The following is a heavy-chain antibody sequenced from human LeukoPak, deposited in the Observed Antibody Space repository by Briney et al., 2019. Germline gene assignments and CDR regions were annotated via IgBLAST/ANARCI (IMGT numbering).Heavy chain of an antibody. D-gene: IGHD3-22*01. Sequence: SETLSLTCAVYGGSFSGYYWSWIRQPPGKGLEWIGEINHSGSTNYNPSLKSRVTISVDTSKNQFSLKLSSVTAADTAVYYCAREGYNSRGYQGVDFWGQGTLVTVSS. CDR1: GGSFSGYY. V-gene: IGHV4-34*01. CDR3: AREGYNSRGYQGVDF. J-gene: IGHJ4*02. CDR2: INHSGST.